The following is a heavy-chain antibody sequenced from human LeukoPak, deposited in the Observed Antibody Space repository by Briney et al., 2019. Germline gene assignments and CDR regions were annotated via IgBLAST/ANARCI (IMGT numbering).Heavy chain of an antibody. D-gene: IGHD2-8*01. CDR3: ANEGPNFDY. CDR2: ISYDGSNK. CDR1: GFTFSSYA. Sequence: GGSLRLSCAASGFTFSSYAMHWVRQAPGKGLEWVAVISYDGSNKYYADSVKGRFTISRDNSKNTLYLQMNSLRAEDTAVYYCANEGPNFDYWGQGTLVTVSS. V-gene: IGHV3-30-3*02. J-gene: IGHJ4*02.